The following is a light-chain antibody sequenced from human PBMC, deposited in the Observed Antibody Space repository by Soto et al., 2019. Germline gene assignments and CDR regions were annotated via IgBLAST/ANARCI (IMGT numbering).Light chain of an antibody. CDR1: SSDVGVYNH. Sequence: QSALTQPASVSGSPGQSITISCTGTSSDVGVYNHVSWYQQHPGKVPKLMIYEVSNRPSGVSDRFSGSKSGNTASLTISGLQAEDEADYYCNSYRDTDTFWVFGGGTKDTVL. CDR3: NSYRDTDTFWV. V-gene: IGLV2-14*01. CDR2: EVS. J-gene: IGLJ3*02.